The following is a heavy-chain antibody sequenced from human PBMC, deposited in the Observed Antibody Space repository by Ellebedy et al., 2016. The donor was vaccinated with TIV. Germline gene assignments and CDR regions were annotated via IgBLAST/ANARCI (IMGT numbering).Heavy chain of an antibody. V-gene: IGHV4-4*07. D-gene: IGHD4-17*01. CDR2: IYPNGNT. J-gene: IGHJ3*02. CDR1: GGSISIYY. Sequence: SETLSLXXTVSGGSISIYYWSWIRQPAGKGLEWIGRIYPNGNTNYNPSLKSRVTVSVDTSKNQISLKLSSVTAADTAVYYCARPHDGDYVFDIWGQGTLVTVSS. CDR3: ARPHDGDYVFDI.